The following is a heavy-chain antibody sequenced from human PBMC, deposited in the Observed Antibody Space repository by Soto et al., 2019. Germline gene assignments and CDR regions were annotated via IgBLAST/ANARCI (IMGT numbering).Heavy chain of an antibody. CDR2: IYYSGST. Sequence: PSETLSLTCTVSGGSISSGDYYWSWIRQPPGKGLEWIGYIYYSGSTYYNPSLKSRVTISVDTSKNQFSLKLSSVTAADTAVYYCVRVLKNYDSVSDYSTIGLDYWGQGTLVTVSS. CDR3: VRVLKNYDSVSDYSTIGLDY. D-gene: IGHD3-9*01. V-gene: IGHV4-30-4*01. J-gene: IGHJ4*02. CDR1: GGSISSGDYY.